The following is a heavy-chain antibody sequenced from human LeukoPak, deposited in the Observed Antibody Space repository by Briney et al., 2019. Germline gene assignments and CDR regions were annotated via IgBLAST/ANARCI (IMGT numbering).Heavy chain of an antibody. V-gene: IGHV1-2*02. D-gene: IGHD1-7*01. CDR3: ARGASGTTAFDY. CDR1: GYTFTGYY. J-gene: IGHJ4*02. Sequence: ASVKVSCKASGYTFTGYYMHWVRQAPGQRLEWMGWINPNSGGTNYAQKFQGRVTMTTDTSTRTAYMELRSLRSDDTAMYYCARGASGTTAFDYWGQGTLVTVSS. CDR2: INPNSGGT.